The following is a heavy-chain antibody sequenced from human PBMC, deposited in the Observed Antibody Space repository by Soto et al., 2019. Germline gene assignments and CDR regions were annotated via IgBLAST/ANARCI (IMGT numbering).Heavy chain of an antibody. CDR3: AKELDRYSAAWFDIDD. J-gene: IGHJ4*02. Sequence: GGSLRLSCAASGFTFSAYGMHWVRQAPGKGLEWLAVLSYHLSSEFYADAVRGRFTISRDNSKNTLYLQMNSLRPEDTAVYYCAKELDRYSAAWFDIDDWGQGTLVTVSS. D-gene: IGHD1-26*01. CDR2: LSYHLSSE. V-gene: IGHV3-30*18. CDR1: GFTFSAYG.